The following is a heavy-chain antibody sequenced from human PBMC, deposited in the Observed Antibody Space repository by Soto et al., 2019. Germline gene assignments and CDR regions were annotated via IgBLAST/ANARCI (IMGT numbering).Heavy chain of an antibody. CDR2: IYYSGST. J-gene: IGHJ4*02. D-gene: IGHD6-19*01. CDR1: GGSISSYY. V-gene: IGHV4-59*01. CDR3: AGMAGNANVGGYFDY. Sequence: PSETLSLTCTVSGGSISSYYWSWIRQPPGKGLEWIGYIYYSGSTNYNPSLKSRVTISVDTSKNQFSLKLSSVTAADTAVYYCAGMAGNANVGGYFDYWGQGTLVTVSS.